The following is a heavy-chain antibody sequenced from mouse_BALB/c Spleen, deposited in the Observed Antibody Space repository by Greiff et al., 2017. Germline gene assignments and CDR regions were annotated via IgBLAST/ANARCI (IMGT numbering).Heavy chain of an antibody. V-gene: IGHV5-17*02. CDR1: GFTFSSFG. CDR3: ARGDGGLAWFAY. Sequence: EVMLVESGGGLVQPGGSRKLSCAASGFTFSSFGMHWVRQAPEKGLEWVAYISSGSSTIYYADTVKGRFTISRDNPKNTLFLQMTSLRSEDTAMYYCARGDGGLAWFAYWGQGTLVTVSA. CDR2: ISSGSSTI. D-gene: IGHD2-13*01. J-gene: IGHJ3*01.